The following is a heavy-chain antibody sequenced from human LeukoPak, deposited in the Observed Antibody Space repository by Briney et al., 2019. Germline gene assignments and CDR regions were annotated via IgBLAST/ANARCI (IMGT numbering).Heavy chain of an antibody. V-gene: IGHV4-34*01. CDR1: GGSFSGYY. Sequence: SETLSLTCAVYGGSFSGYYWNWIRQPPGKGLEWIGEINHSGSTNYNPSLKSRVTISVDTSKNQFSLKLSSVTAADTAVYYCARERRTSGVVLAAAGLWGQGTLVTVSS. D-gene: IGHD6-13*01. CDR3: ARERRTSGVVLAAAGL. J-gene: IGHJ4*02. CDR2: INHSGST.